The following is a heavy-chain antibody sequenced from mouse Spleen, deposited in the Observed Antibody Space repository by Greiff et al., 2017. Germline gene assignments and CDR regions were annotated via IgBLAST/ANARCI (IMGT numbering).Heavy chain of an antibody. Sequence: EVKLVESGGGLVQPGGSLKLSCAASGFTFSSYTMSWVRQTPEKRLEWVAYISNGGGSTYYPDTVKGRFTISRDNAKNTLYLQMSSLKSEDTAMYYCARHTPLYGNSFDYWGQGTTLTVSS. CDR3: ARHTPLYGNSFDY. V-gene: IGHV5-12-2*01. CDR2: ISNGGGST. D-gene: IGHD2-1*01. CDR1: GFTFSSYT. J-gene: IGHJ2*01.